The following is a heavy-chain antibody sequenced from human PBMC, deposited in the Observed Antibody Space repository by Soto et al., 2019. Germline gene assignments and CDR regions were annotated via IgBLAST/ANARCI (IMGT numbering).Heavy chain of an antibody. D-gene: IGHD6-19*01. CDR2: IYPRDSET. J-gene: IGHJ6*02. CDR1: GYTCTGYW. V-gene: IGHV5-51*01. Sequence: EVQLVQSGAEVKKPGESLKISCKASGYTCTGYWIGWGRQMPGKGLEWMGIIYPRDSETKYSPSFRGHVTISADTAISTAYLQWAGLKASDTAIYYCARHLAVPFHGRDTFWDSMDVWGQGTPVSVSS. CDR3: ARHLAVPFHGRDTFWDSMDV.